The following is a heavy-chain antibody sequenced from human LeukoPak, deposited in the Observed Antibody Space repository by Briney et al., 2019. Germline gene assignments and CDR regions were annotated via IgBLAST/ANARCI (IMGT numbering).Heavy chain of an antibody. Sequence: PSETLSLTCTVSGGSISSGDYYWSWIRQPPGKGLEWIGYIYYSGSTYYNPSLKSRVTISVDTSKNQFSLKLSSVTAADTAVYYCARENYYDSSGYNIFDYWGQGTLVTVSS. V-gene: IGHV4-30-4*01. D-gene: IGHD3-22*01. CDR3: ARENYYDSSGYNIFDY. CDR2: IYYSGST. J-gene: IGHJ4*02. CDR1: GGSISSGDYY.